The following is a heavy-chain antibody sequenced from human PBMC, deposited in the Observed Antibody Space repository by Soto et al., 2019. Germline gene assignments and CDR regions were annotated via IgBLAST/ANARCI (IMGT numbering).Heavy chain of an antibody. V-gene: IGHV1-69*15. CDR2: IIPIFDTA. J-gene: IGHJ4*02. D-gene: IGHD5-18*01. CDR1: GGTLSNYA. CDR3: AREGVDSAVVTFFDY. Sequence: QVQLVQSGAEVKKPGSSVKVSCKTSGGTLSNYAISWLRQAPGQGPEWMGSIIPIFDTANYAQKFQGRVTITADESTSTVYMELSSLRSEDTAVDYCAREGVDSAVVTFFDYWGQGTLVTVSS.